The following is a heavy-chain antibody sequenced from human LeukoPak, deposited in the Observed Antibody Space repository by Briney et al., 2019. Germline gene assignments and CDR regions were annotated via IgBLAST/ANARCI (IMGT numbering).Heavy chain of an antibody. J-gene: IGHJ4*02. CDR2: INHSGST. V-gene: IGHV4-34*01. CDR1: GGSISSYY. D-gene: IGHD6-13*01. Sequence: SETLSLTCTVSGGSISSYYWSWIRQPPGKGLEWIGEINHSGSTNYNPSLKSRVTISVDTSKNQFSLKLSSVTAADTAVYYCARGRGSSRGGFDYWGQGTLVTVSS. CDR3: ARGRGSSRGGFDY.